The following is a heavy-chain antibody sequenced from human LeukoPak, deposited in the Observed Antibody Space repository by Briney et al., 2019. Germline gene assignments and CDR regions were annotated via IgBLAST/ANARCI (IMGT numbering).Heavy chain of an antibody. J-gene: IGHJ4*02. CDR1: GGSISSYY. CDR3: ARQDSSSGGGAY. V-gene: IGHV4-59*08. Sequence: SETLSLTCTVSGGSISSYYWSWIRQPPGKGLEWIGYIYYSGSTNYNPSLKSRVTISVDTSKNQFSLKLSSVTAADTAVYYCARQDSSSGGGAYWGQGTLVTVSS. CDR2: IYYSGST. D-gene: IGHD6-13*01.